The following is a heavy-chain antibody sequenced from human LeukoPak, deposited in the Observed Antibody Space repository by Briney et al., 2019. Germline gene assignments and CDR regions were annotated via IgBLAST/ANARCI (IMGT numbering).Heavy chain of an antibody. J-gene: IGHJ4*02. Sequence: ASVKVSCTASRYTFTSSVISWVRQAPGHGLEWMGWISAYNGNTNYAQKLQGRITMTTDTSTSTAYMELRSLGSDDAVVYYCARGGRIAAALFDYWGQGTLVTVSS. D-gene: IGHD6-13*01. CDR3: ARGGRIAAALFDY. CDR2: ISAYNGNT. V-gene: IGHV1-18*04. CDR1: RYTFTSSV.